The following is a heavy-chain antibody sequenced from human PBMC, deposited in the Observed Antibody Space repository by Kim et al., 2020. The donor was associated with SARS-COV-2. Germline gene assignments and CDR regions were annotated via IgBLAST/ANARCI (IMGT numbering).Heavy chain of an antibody. Sequence: ASVKVSCKASGYSFTSNAIHWVRQAPGQRLEWMGWISTDHGDTRYSQKFQGRVTISKDTSASTAYMELSNLRSEDTAIYYCARDWGYSGGWFFYYWGPGTLVTVSS. D-gene: IGHD6-13*01. V-gene: IGHV1-3*04. CDR2: ISTDHGDT. CDR1: GYSFTSNA. CDR3: ARDWGYSGGWFFYY. J-gene: IGHJ4*02.